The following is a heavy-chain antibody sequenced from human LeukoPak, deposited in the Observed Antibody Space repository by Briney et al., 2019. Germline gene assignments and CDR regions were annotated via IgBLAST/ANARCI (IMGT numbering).Heavy chain of an antibody. CDR1: GYTFTSYD. D-gene: IGHD4-23*01. Sequence: ASVKVSCKASGYTFTSYDINWVRQATGQGLEWMGWMNPNSGHTGYAQKFQGRVTMTRDMSTSTDYMELGSLRSEDTAVYYCARDNSVEDTAWWFDPWGQGTLVTVSS. CDR3: ARDNSVEDTAWWFDP. V-gene: IGHV1-8*01. J-gene: IGHJ5*02. CDR2: MNPNSGHT.